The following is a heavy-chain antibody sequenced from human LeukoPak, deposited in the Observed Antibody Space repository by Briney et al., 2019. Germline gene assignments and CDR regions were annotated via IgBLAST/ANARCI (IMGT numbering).Heavy chain of an antibody. D-gene: IGHD3-10*01. CDR1: GGSISSGDYY. Sequence: SQTLSLTCTVSGGSISSGDYYWSWIRQPPGKGLEWIGYIYYSGSTYYNPSLKSRVTISVDTSKNQFSLKLSSATAADTAVYYCARVIIENAFNIWGQGTMVTVSS. CDR2: IYYSGST. J-gene: IGHJ3*02. V-gene: IGHV4-30-4*08. CDR3: ARVIIENAFNI.